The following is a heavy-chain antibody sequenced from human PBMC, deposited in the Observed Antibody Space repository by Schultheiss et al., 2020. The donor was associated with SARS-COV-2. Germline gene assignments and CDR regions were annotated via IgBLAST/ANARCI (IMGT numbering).Heavy chain of an antibody. CDR3: AGMSGLERFYYYYYGMDV. CDR2: IYYTGST. CDR1: GGSISSYY. D-gene: IGHD3-3*01. J-gene: IGHJ6*02. V-gene: IGHV4-59*12. Sequence: SETLSLTCTVSGGSISSYYWSWIRQPPGKGLEWIGYIYYTGSTYYNPSLRSRLTISLDTSKNQFSLKLSSVTAADTAVYYCAGMSGLERFYYYYYGMDVWGQGTTVTVSS.